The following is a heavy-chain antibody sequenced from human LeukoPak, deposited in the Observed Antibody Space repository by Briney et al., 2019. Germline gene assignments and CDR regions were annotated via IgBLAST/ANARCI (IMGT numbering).Heavy chain of an antibody. CDR1: GGSISSSSYY. J-gene: IGHJ4*02. CDR2: FYYSGST. CDR3: VRHLGPAQIHSYFGY. D-gene: IGHD2-2*01. Sequence: LETLSLTCTVSGGSISSSSYYWGWIRQPPGKGLGWIGTFYYSGSTYYNSSLKSRVTISVDTSKNQFSLKLRSVTAADTAVYYCVRHLGPAQIHSYFGYWGQGTLVTVSS. V-gene: IGHV4-39*01.